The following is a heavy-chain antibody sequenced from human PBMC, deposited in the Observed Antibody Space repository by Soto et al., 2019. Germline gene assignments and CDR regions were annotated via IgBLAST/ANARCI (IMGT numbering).Heavy chain of an antibody. Sequence: PSETLSVTCTVSGGSISSVGYYWSWIRQHPGKGMELIGYIYYSGSTYYNPSLKSRVTISVDTSKNQFSLKLSSVTAADTDVYYCARVSVGEWRLDXWGQGTLVTVS. J-gene: IGHJ5*02. D-gene: IGHD2-21*01. CDR2: IYYSGST. CDR3: ARVSVGEWRLDX. V-gene: IGHV4-31*03. CDR1: GGSISSVGYY.